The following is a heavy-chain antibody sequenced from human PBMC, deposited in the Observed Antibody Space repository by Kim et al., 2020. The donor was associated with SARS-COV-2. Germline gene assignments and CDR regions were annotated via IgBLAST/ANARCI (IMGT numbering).Heavy chain of an antibody. CDR3: TTDVWVSVANDY. D-gene: IGHD3-16*01. Sequence: GGYLRLSCAASGFTFSDAWMNWVRQAPGKGLEWVGRIKSKSDGRSTDYAAPVKGRFTISRDDSKNTVYLQMNSLKTEDIAVYYCTTDVWVSVANDYWGQGTLVTVSS. CDR2: IKSKSDGRST. CDR1: GFTFSDAW. J-gene: IGHJ4*02. V-gene: IGHV3-15*01.